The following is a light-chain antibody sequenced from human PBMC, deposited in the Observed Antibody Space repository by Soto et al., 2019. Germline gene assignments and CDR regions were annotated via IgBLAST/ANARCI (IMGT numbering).Light chain of an antibody. CDR3: QQYGYSVFT. V-gene: IGKV3-20*01. CDR2: GTS. Sequence: EIVLTQSPGTLSLSPGERATLSCRASESVSISYLSWYQQKPGQAPRLLIYGTSGRATGIPDRFSGSGSGTDFTLTISRLEPEDFAVYYCQQYGYSVFTFGPGNKVDIK. J-gene: IGKJ3*01. CDR1: ESVSISY.